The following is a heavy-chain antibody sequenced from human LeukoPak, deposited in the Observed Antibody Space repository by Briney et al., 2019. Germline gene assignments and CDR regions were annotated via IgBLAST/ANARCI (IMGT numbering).Heavy chain of an antibody. J-gene: IGHJ4*02. Sequence: SETLSLTCTVSLDSTTSNFWSWVRQPRGKGLEWIGEIHRSGSPNYNPSLQSRVTISIDRSRSQIALELSSVTAADTAVYYCAREILGGFNPGAYWGQGTLVTVSS. CDR1: LDSTTSNF. CDR2: IHRSGSP. V-gene: IGHV4-59*12. D-gene: IGHD1-14*01. CDR3: AREILGGFNPGAY.